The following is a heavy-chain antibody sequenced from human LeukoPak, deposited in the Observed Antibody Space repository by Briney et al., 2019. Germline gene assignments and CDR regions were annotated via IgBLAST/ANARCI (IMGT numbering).Heavy chain of an antibody. CDR2: VYYSGST. Sequence: SETLSLTCSISGGSISINNFWWGWIRQSPGKAMEWVGSVYYSGSTYYNPSLTRRLTMSVDTSKNQFSLKLTSLTAADTAVYYCARGTSFGLMNSDNWGQGTLVIVSS. D-gene: IGHD2-8*01. CDR1: GGSISINNFW. CDR3: ARGTSFGLMNSDN. V-gene: IGHV4-39*07. J-gene: IGHJ4*02.